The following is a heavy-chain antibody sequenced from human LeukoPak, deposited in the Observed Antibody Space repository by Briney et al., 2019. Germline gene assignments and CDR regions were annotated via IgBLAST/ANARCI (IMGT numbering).Heavy chain of an antibody. J-gene: IGHJ6*03. D-gene: IGHD6-19*01. V-gene: IGHV1-69*13. Sequence: ASVKVSCKASGGTFSSYAISWVRQAPGQGLEWTGGIIPIFGTANYAQKFQGRVTITADESTSTAYMELSSLRSEDTAVYYCARVLAVAGIHYYYYMDVWGKGTTVTVSS. CDR2: IIPIFGTA. CDR3: ARVLAVAGIHYYYYMDV. CDR1: GGTFSSYA.